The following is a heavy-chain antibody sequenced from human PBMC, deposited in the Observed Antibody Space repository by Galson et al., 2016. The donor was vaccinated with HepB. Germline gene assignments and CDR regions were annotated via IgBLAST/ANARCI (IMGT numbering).Heavy chain of an antibody. D-gene: IGHD6-19*01. CDR1: GYSFTNYW. Sequence: KVSCKGSGYSFTNYWIGWVRQMPGKGLEWMGIIWPGDPDSRYSPSFQGQVTMSVDKSISTAYLQWDTLKASDTAIYYCARAGSGWYPFDYWGQGTLVTVSS. J-gene: IGHJ4*02. CDR2: IWPGDPDS. CDR3: ARAGSGWYPFDY. V-gene: IGHV5-51*01.